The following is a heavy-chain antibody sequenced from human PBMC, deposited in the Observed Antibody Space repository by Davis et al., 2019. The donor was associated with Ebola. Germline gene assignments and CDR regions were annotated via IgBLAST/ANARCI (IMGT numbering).Heavy chain of an antibody. CDR1: RYTLNSYD. CDR3: ARGDNNYLYGYYYYGMDV. CDR2: MNPNSGNT. D-gene: IGHD4-11*01. J-gene: IGHJ6*02. Sequence: AASVNVSCQASRYTLNSYDINWVRQATGQGLEWMGWMNPNSGNTGYAQKFQGRITMSRNTSIGTAYMELSSLRSEDTAVYYCARGDNNYLYGYYYYGMDVWGQGTTVTVSS. V-gene: IGHV1-8*01.